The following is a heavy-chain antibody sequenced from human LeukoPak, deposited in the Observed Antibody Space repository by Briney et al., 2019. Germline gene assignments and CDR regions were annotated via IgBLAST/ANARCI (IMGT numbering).Heavy chain of an antibody. CDR2: FDPEDGET. CDR1: GYTLTELS. V-gene: IGHV1-24*01. Sequence: ASVKVSCKVSGYTLTELSMHWVRRAPGKGLEWMGGFDPEDGETIYAQKFQGRVTMTEDTSTDTAYMELSSLRSEDTAVYYCATDADIVATGVFDYWGQGTLVTVSS. CDR3: ATDADIVATGVFDY. D-gene: IGHD5-12*01. J-gene: IGHJ4*02.